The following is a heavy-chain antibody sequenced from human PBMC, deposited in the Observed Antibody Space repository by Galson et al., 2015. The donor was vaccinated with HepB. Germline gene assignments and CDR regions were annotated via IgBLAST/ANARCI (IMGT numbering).Heavy chain of an antibody. Sequence: SLRLSCAASGFTFSSYAMHWVRQAPGKGLEWVAVISYDGSNKYYADSVKGRFTISRDNSKNTLYLQMNSLRAEDTAVYYCARDGYKPPYYYYYGMDVWGQGTTVTVSS. CDR3: ARDGYKPPYYYYYGMDV. J-gene: IGHJ6*02. CDR2: ISYDGSNK. D-gene: IGHD5-24*01. V-gene: IGHV3-30-3*01. CDR1: GFTFSSYA.